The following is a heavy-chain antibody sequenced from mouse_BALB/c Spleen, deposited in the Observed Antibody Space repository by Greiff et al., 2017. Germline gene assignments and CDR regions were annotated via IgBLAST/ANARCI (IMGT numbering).Heavy chain of an antibody. D-gene: IGHD2-1*01. J-gene: IGHJ2*01. CDR2: IDPFNGGT. Sequence: VQLKESGPELMKPGASVKISCKASGYSFTSYYMHWVKQSHGKSLEWIGYIDPFNGGTSYNQKFKGKATLTVDKSSSTAYMHLSSLTSEDSAVYYCARSLHYGNYEYWGQGTTLTVSS. CDR3: ARSLHYGNYEY. V-gene: IGHV1S135*01. CDR1: GYSFTSYY.